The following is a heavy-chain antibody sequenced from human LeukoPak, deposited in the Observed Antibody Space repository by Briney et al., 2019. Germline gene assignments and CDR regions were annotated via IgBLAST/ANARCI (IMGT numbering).Heavy chain of an antibody. D-gene: IGHD4-17*01. V-gene: IGHV3-30*02. J-gene: IGHJ4*02. CDR1: GFTFSNYG. CDR3: ARAELGRLRGIYFDY. Sequence: PGGSLRLSCAASGFTFSNYGMHWVRQAPGKGLEWVAFIRYNGSHKYYADSVKGRFTISRDNFKNTLSLQMNSLRIEDTAVYYCARAELGRLRGIYFDYWGQGTLVTVSS. CDR2: IRYNGSHK.